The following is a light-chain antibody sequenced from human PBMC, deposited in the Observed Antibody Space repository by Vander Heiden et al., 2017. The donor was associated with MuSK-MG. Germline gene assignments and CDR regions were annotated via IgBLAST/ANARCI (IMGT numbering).Light chain of an antibody. J-gene: IGKJ4*01. V-gene: IGKV1-39*01. CDR2: AAS. CDR1: QSISSY. Sequence: DIQMTQSPSSLSASVGDRVTITCRASQSISSYLNWYQQKPGKAPKLLFYAASSLQSGVPSRFSGSGSGTDFTLTISSLQPEDFATYYCQQSYSTPRALTFGGGTKVEIK. CDR3: QQSYSTPRALT.